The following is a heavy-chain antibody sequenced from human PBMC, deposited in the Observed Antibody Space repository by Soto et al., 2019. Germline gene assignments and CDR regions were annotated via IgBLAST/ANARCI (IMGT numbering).Heavy chain of an antibody. V-gene: IGHV3-33*01. Sequence: QVQLVESGGGVVQPGRSLRLSCTTSGFTFSNFAMNWVRQAPCKGLEWVAGIWSDGSDTYYADSVKGRFIISRDNSKNTLSLQLNNLRAEDTAVYYCARGRKSYYDLIPSYWGQGTLVTVSS. CDR1: GFTFSNFA. D-gene: IGHD3-3*01. CDR3: ARGRKSYYDLIPSY. J-gene: IGHJ4*02. CDR2: IWSDGSDT.